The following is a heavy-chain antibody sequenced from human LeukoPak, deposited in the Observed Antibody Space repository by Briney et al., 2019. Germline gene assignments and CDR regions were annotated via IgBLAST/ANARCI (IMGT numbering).Heavy chain of an antibody. Sequence: GGSLRLSCAASGFTFSSYAMSWVRQAPGKGLEWVSAISGSGDSTYYADSVKGRFTISRDNSKNTLHLQMNSLGVEDTAVYYCAKRDGYNSGYFDYWGQGTLVTVSS. D-gene: IGHD5-24*01. J-gene: IGHJ4*02. CDR1: GFTFSSYA. V-gene: IGHV3-23*01. CDR3: AKRDGYNSGYFDY. CDR2: ISGSGDST.